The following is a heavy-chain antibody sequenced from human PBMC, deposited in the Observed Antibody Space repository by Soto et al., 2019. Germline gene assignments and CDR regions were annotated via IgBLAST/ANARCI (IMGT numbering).Heavy chain of an antibody. Sequence: QVQLVESGGGVVQPGRSLRLSCAASGFTFSAYGMHWVRQAPGEGLEWVAVIWYDGGSEYYADSVEGRFTVSRDNAKNTVFLHMDTLRVDDTAVYYCARAHGPSLGSCLDLWGQGTLVTVSS. J-gene: IGHJ5*02. CDR2: IWYDGGSE. CDR3: ARAHGPSLGSCLDL. V-gene: IGHV3-33*01. CDR1: GFTFSAYG. D-gene: IGHD2-2*01.